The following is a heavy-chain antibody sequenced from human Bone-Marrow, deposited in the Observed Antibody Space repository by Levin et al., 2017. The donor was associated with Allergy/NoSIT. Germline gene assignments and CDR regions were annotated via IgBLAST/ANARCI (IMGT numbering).Heavy chain of an antibody. J-gene: IGHJ4*02. V-gene: IGHV3-30-3*01. CDR2: ISFDGSHK. CDR1: GFTFSNYA. CDR3: ARSSLAEYYFDY. D-gene: IGHD3-16*02. Sequence: GGSLRLSCAASGFTFSNYALHWVRQAPGKGLEWVAIISFDGSHKYYADSVKGRFTISRDNSKNTLYLQMNSLRAEDTAVYYCARSSLAEYYFDYWGQGTLVTVSS.